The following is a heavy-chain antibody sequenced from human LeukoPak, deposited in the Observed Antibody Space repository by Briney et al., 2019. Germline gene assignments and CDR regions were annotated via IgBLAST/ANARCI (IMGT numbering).Heavy chain of an antibody. J-gene: IGHJ5*01. CDR3: ARAPSHYDVLTGYYGGWFDS. CDR1: GGSFSGYY. V-gene: IGHV4-34*01. Sequence: SETLSLTCAVYGGSFSGYYWSWIRQPPGKGLEWIGEINHSGSSNYNPSLKSRVTISVDTSKNQFSLKLSSVTAADMAVYYCARAPSHYDVLTGYYGGWFDSWGQGTLVTVPS. CDR2: INHSGSS. D-gene: IGHD3-9*01.